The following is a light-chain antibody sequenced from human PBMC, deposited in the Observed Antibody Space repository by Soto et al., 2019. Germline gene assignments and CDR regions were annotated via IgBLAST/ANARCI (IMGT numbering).Light chain of an antibody. J-gene: IGLJ3*02. CDR3: CSYAGKNTGV. CDR1: SSDIGTYNL. Sequence: QSVLTQPASVSGSPGQSITISCTGSSSDIGTYNLVSWYQQRPGSAPKVVISEVSRRPSGVSDRFSGSKSGNTASLTISGLRAEDEADYYCCSYAGKNTGVFGGGTKLTVL. V-gene: IGLV2-23*02. CDR2: EVS.